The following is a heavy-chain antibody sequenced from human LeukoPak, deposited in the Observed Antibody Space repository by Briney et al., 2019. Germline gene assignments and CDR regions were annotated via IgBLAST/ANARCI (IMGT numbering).Heavy chain of an antibody. J-gene: IGHJ5*02. D-gene: IGHD2-21*01. CDR1: GGSISSSVYY. CDR2: ISYSGST. V-gene: IGHV4-39*02. Sequence: PSETLSLTCTVSGGSISSSVYYWGWIRQPPGKGLEWIGSISYSGSTYYNPSLKGRVTISVDTSKNHFSLKLSSVTAADTAIYYCARRVHSNCYRCSEWLDPWGQGTLVTVSS. CDR3: ARRVHSNCYRCSEWLDP.